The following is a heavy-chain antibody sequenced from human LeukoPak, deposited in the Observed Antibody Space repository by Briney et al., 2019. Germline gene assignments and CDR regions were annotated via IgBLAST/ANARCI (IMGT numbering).Heavy chain of an antibody. D-gene: IGHD3-22*01. Sequence: GGSLRLSCTASGFSFTTYWMAWVRQAPGKGLERVANINEDGRHKNYLDSVKGRFTISRDNTKNSVYLQMNSLRAEDTAVYYCARDPPHRFTMIEKDSWGQGILVTVSS. J-gene: IGHJ4*02. CDR2: INEDGRHK. V-gene: IGHV3-7*01. CDR1: GFSFTTYW. CDR3: ARDPPHRFTMIEKDS.